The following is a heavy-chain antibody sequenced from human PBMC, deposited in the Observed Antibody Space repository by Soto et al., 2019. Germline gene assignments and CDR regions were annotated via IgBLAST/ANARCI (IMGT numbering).Heavy chain of an antibody. CDR2: IYHSGST. D-gene: IGHD3-10*01. J-gene: IGHJ6*04. Sequence: SETLSLTCAVSGGSISSSNWWSWVRQPPGKGLEWIGEIYHSGSTNYNPSLKSRVTISVDKSKNQFSLKLSSVTAADTAVYYCARMVRGVIYIYYYYYAMTAWGKGTTVT. V-gene: IGHV4-4*02. CDR3: ARMVRGVIYIYYYYYAMTA. CDR1: GGSISSSNW.